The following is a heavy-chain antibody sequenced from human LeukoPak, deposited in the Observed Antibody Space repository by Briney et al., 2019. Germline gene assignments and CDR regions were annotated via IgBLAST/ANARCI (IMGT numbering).Heavy chain of an antibody. CDR2: IYNSGST. CDR3: ARNRGYSGYDPDFDY. V-gene: IGHV4-39*01. D-gene: IGHD5-12*01. J-gene: IGHJ4*02. Sequence: PSKTLSLTCTVSGGSISSSYSNWGWIRQPPGKGLEWIGSIYNSGSTYFNPSLKSRVTISEDTSKNQFSLKLSSVTAADTAVYYCARNRGYSGYDPDFDYWGQGTLVTVSS. CDR1: GGSISSSYSN.